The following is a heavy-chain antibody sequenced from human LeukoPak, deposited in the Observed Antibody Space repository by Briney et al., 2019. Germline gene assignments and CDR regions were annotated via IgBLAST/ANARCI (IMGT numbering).Heavy chain of an antibody. Sequence: SETLSLTCTVSGGSISSYYWSWIRQPAGKGQEWIGRIYTSGSTNYNPSLRSRVTISVDTSKNQFSLKLSSVTAADTAVYYCARGDYYDSSGSSWGQGTLVTVSS. CDR1: GGSISSYY. CDR2: IYTSGST. V-gene: IGHV4-4*07. CDR3: ARGDYYDSSGSS. D-gene: IGHD3-22*01. J-gene: IGHJ5*02.